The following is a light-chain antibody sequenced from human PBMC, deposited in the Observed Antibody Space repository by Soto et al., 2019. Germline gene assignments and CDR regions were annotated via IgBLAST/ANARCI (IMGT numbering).Light chain of an antibody. CDR1: QSVSSSY. CDR3: HQYGSSPLT. Sequence: EIVLTQSPGTLSLSPGERATLSCRASQSVSSSYLAWYQQKPGQAPRPLIYGASSRAIGIPDRFSGSGSGTDFTLTISRLEPEDFAVYYCHQYGSSPLTFGQGTKVEIK. CDR2: GAS. J-gene: IGKJ1*01. V-gene: IGKV3-20*01.